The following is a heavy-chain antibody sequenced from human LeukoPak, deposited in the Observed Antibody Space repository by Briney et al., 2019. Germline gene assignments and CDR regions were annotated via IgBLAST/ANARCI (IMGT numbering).Heavy chain of an antibody. Sequence: ALVKVSCKASGGTFSSYAISWVRQAPGQGLEWMGGIIPIFGTANYAQKFQGRVTITTDESTSTAYMELSSLRSEDTAVYYCASGRREYMLDYWGQGTLVTVSS. J-gene: IGHJ4*02. CDR1: GGTFSSYA. D-gene: IGHD6-6*01. V-gene: IGHV1-69*05. CDR3: ASGRREYMLDY. CDR2: IIPIFGTA.